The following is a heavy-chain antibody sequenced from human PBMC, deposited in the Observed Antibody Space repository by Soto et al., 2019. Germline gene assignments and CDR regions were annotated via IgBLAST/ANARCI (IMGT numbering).Heavy chain of an antibody. V-gene: IGHV4-28*01. Sequence: SETLSLTCAVSGYSISSSNWWGWIRQPPGKGLEWIGYIYYSGSTYYNPSLKSRVTMSVDTSKNQFSLKLSSVTAVDTAVYYCARTNSSSWYDWFDPWGQGTLVTVSS. CDR3: ARTNSSSWYDWFDP. CDR2: IYYSGST. D-gene: IGHD6-13*01. CDR1: GYSISSSNW. J-gene: IGHJ5*02.